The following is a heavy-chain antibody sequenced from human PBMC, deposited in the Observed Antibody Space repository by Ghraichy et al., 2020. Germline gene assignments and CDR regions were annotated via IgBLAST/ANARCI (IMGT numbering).Heavy chain of an antibody. CDR3: ARHENIVVVTSARAFDI. J-gene: IGHJ3*02. V-gene: IGHV4-39*01. CDR2: IYYYGNT. CDR1: GGSISSSSYF. D-gene: IGHD2-21*02. Sequence: SETLSLTCTVSGGSISSSSYFWGWIRQPPGKGLEWIGSIYYYGNTYYNPSLKSRVTISVDTSKNQFSLKLSSVTAADTAVYYCARHENIVVVTSARAFDIWCQGTMVTVPS.